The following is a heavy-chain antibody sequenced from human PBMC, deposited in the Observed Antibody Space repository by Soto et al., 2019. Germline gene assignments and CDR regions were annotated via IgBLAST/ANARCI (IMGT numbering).Heavy chain of an antibody. CDR2: IYYSGTT. Sequence: WTWIRQPPGKGLEWMGYIYYSGTTTNYNPSLKSRVTLSVDTSKNQFSLKLSSVTAADTAVYYCARLGGSYAVPHFDSWGQGTLGTVSS. V-gene: IGHV4-59*08. D-gene: IGHD1-26*01. J-gene: IGHJ4*02. CDR3: ARLGGSYAVPHFDS.